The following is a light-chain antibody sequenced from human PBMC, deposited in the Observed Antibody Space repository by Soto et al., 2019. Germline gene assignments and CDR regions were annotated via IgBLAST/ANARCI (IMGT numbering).Light chain of an antibody. J-gene: IGLJ3*02. V-gene: IGLV1-51*01. CDR3: ATWDTSLSAVV. CDR1: TSNILNNF. CDR2: ANI. Sequence: QSVLPQPPSVSAPPGQRVTISCSGSTSNILNNFVPWYQHVPGRAPKLLIYANIKRPSGIPDRFSGSKPGTSATLDITGLQTEDEADYYCATWDTSLSAVVFGGGTQLTVL.